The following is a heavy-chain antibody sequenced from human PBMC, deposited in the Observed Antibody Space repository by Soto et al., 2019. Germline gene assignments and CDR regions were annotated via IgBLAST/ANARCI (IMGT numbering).Heavy chain of an antibody. CDR2: ICYSGST. D-gene: IGHD5-12*01. V-gene: IGHV4-30-4*08. CDR3: AREESGLFDY. Sequence: SETLSLTCTVSGDSLSRADYFWSWIRQAPEKGLEWIGYICYSGSTYHNPSLKSRTSMSVDTSKRQFSLTLTSVTAADTAVYYCAREESGLFDYWGQGRLVTVSS. J-gene: IGHJ4*02. CDR1: GDSLSRADYF.